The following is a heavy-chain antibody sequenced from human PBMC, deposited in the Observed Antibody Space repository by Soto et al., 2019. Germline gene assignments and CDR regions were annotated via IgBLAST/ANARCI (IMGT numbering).Heavy chain of an antibody. Sequence: PSETLSLTCTVSGGSVSSGSYYWSWIRQPPGKGLEWIGYIYYSGSTNYNPSLKSRVTISVDTSKNQFSLKLSSVTAADTAVYYCARILGYCSGGSCYPNWFDPWGQGTLVTVSS. CDR3: ARILGYCSGGSCYPNWFDP. CDR2: IYYSGST. D-gene: IGHD2-15*01. J-gene: IGHJ5*02. CDR1: GGSVSSGSYY. V-gene: IGHV4-61*01.